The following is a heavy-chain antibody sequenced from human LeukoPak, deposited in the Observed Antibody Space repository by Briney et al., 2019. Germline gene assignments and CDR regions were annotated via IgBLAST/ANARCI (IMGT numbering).Heavy chain of an antibody. CDR2: ISVYNGNT. CDR1: GYTFTSYG. CDR3: ARDSTGSRRSYYYYYMDV. Sequence: ASVKVSCKASGYTFTSYGISWVRQAPGQGLEWMGWISVYNGNTNYAQKLQGRVTMTTDTSTSTAYMELRSLRSDDTAVYYCARDSTGSRRSYYYYYMDVWGKGTTVTVSS. D-gene: IGHD3-10*01. J-gene: IGHJ6*03. V-gene: IGHV1-18*01.